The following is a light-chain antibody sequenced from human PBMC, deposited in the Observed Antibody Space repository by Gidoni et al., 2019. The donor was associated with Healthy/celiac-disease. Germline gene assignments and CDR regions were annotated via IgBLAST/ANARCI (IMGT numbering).Light chain of an antibody. V-gene: IGLV2-14*03. CDR1: SSDVGGYNY. J-gene: IGLJ7*01. CDR2: DVS. CDR3: SSYTSSSTV. Sequence: QSALTQPASVSGSPGQSITISCTGTSSDVGGYNYVSWYQQHPGKAPKLMIYDVSNRPSGVSNRFSGSKSGNTASLTISGLQAEDEADYYCSSYTSSSTVFGGGTSADRPR.